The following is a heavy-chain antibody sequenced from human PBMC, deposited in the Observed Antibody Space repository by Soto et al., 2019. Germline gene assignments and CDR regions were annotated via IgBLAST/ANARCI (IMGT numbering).Heavy chain of an antibody. CDR3: ARGGYYDSSGSSNYHYYGMSV. Sequence: QVQLVQSGAEVKKPGASVKVSCKASGYTFSSYGINWVRQAPGQGLEWLGWISAYDGYTNYAQILQGRVSMTTDTSTITAYMELRSLRSDDTGVYYCARGGYYDSSGSSNYHYYGMSVWGQGTSVTVSS. D-gene: IGHD6-19*01. J-gene: IGHJ6*02. V-gene: IGHV1-18*01. CDR2: ISAYDGYT. CDR1: GYTFSSYG.